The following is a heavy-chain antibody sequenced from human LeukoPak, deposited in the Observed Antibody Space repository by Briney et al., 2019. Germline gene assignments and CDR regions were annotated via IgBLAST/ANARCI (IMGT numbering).Heavy chain of an antibody. J-gene: IGHJ4*02. D-gene: IGHD5-24*01. CDR3: ATSRDGYNHFDY. V-gene: IGHV4-4*02. CDR2: IYHSGST. CDR1: GGSISSSNW. Sequence: PSETLSLTCAVSGGSISSSNWWSWVRQPPGKGLEWIGEIYHSGSTNYNPSLKSRVTMPVDKSKNQFSLNLTSVTAADTAVYYCATSRDGYNHFDYWGQGILVTVSS.